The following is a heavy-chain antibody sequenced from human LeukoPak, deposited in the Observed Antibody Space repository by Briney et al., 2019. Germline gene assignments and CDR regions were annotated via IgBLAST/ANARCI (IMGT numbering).Heavy chain of an antibody. CDR1: GFTFSSYG. CDR3: AKDLTGIVVVPAAFDY. V-gene: IGHV3-30*02. D-gene: IGHD2-2*01. CDR2: IRYDGSNK. Sequence: PGGSLRLSCAASGFTFSSYGMHWVRQAPGKGLEWVAFIRYDGSNKYNADSVKGRFTISRDNSKNTLYLQMNSLRAEDTAVYYCAKDLTGIVVVPAAFDYWGQGTLVTVSS. J-gene: IGHJ4*02.